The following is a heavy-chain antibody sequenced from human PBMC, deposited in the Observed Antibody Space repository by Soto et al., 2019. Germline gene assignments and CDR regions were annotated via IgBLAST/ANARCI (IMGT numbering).Heavy chain of an antibody. CDR1: GGTFSSYT. J-gene: IGHJ5*02. CDR3: ARSTHVDTAMVSVSGFAP. Sequence: SVKVSCKASGGTFSSYTISWVRRAPGQGLEWMGRIIPILGIANYAQKFQGRVTITADKSTSTAYMELSSLRSEDTAVYYCARSTHVDTAMVSVSGFAPWGQGTLVTVSS. V-gene: IGHV1-69*02. D-gene: IGHD5-18*01. CDR2: IIPILGIA.